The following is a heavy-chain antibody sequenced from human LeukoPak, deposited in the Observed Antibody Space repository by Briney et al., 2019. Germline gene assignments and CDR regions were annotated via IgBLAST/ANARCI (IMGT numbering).Heavy chain of an antibody. CDR2: INPNSGGT. V-gene: IGHV1-2*02. J-gene: IGHJ4*02. D-gene: IGHD2-15*01. CDR1: GHTFTGDY. CDR3: ARVHLPYCSGGTCYDLGY. Sequence: ASLHVSCKASGHTFTGDYMHWVRQAPGQGLEWMGWINPNSGGTNYAQKFQGRVTMTRDTSITTAYLELSGLRSDDTAIYYCARVHLPYCSGGTCYDLGYWGQGTLVTVSS.